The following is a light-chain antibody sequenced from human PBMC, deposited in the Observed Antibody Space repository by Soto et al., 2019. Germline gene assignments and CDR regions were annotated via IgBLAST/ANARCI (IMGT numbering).Light chain of an antibody. V-gene: IGKV1-5*03. J-gene: IGKJ2*01. CDR2: KAS. CDR1: QSISSW. CDR3: QQYHSYSYT. Sequence: DIQMTQSPSTLSASVGDRVTITCRASQSISSWLAWYQQKPGKAPNLLFYKASRLESGVPSRFSGSGSGTEFTLTISSLQPDDFATYYCQQYHSYSYTFGQGTKVDIK.